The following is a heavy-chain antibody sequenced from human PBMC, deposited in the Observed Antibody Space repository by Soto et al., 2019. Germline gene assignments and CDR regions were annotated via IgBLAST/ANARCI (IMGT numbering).Heavy chain of an antibody. Sequence: PGGSLRLSCAASGFTFSSYGMHWVRQAPGKGLEWVAVIWYDGSDKFYADSVKGRFTISRDNSKNTLYLQMHSLTAEDTAVYYCAKGGGTTLPLDSWGQGT. CDR3: AKGGGTTLPLDS. D-gene: IGHD1-7*01. CDR2: IWYDGSDK. CDR1: GFTFSSYG. V-gene: IGHV3-33*06. J-gene: IGHJ4*02.